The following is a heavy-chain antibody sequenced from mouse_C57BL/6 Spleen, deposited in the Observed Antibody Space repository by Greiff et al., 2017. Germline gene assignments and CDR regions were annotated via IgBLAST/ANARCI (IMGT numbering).Heavy chain of an antibody. CDR1: GYSFTDYY. V-gene: IGHV1-39*01. CDR2: IYPNYGTT. Sequence: EVQLLESGPELVKPGASVKISCKASGYSFTDYYMNWVKQSTGQSLEWIGVIYPNYGTTSYNQKFKGKATLTVDQSSSTAYMQLNSLTSEDSSVYYCASSTKVMDYWGQGTSVTVSS. D-gene: IGHD2-1*01. J-gene: IGHJ4*01. CDR3: ASSTKVMDY.